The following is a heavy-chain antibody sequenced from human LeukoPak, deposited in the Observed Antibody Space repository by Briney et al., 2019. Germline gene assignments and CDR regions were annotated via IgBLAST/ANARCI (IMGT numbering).Heavy chain of an antibody. V-gene: IGHV4-39*07. Sequence: SETLSLTCTVSGGSISSTPYYWGWIRQPPVKGLEWIGSLFYSGSTYYNPSLKSRVTISVDTSNNQVSLILRSVTAADTAVYFCARSTVALATLWFDPWGQGTLVTVSS. CDR1: GGSISSTPYY. J-gene: IGHJ5*02. CDR2: LFYSGST. D-gene: IGHD2/OR15-2a*01. CDR3: ARSTVALATLWFDP.